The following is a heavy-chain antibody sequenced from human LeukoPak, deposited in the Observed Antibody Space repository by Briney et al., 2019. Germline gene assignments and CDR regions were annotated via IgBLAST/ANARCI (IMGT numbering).Heavy chain of an antibody. CDR3: AVGASEYSSSGDFAC. V-gene: IGHV3-48*01. Sequence: PGGSLRLSXAASGFTFSTYSMNWVCQAPGKGLEWVSYISSSSSTIYYADSVKGRFTISRDNAKNSLYLQMNSLSADDTAVYYCAVGASEYSSSGDFACWGQGTLVTVSS. CDR2: ISSSSSTI. CDR1: GFTFSTYS. J-gene: IGHJ4*02. D-gene: IGHD6-6*01.